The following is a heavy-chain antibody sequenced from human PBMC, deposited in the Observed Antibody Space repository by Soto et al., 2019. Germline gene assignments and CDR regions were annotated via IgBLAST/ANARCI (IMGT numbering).Heavy chain of an antibody. D-gene: IGHD3-22*01. CDR1: GFTFSSYA. CDR3: AKDLFDVIVVLGGGEYYFDY. V-gene: IGHV3-23*01. J-gene: IGHJ4*02. Sequence: GGSLRLSCAASGFTFSSYAMSWVRQAPGKGLEWVSAISGSGGSTYYADSVKGRLPISRDNSKNTLYLQMNSLRAEDTAVYYCAKDLFDVIVVLGGGEYYFDYWGQGTLVTVSS. CDR2: ISGSGGST.